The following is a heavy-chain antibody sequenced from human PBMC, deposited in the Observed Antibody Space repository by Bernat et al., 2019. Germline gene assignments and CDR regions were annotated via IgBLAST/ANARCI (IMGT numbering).Heavy chain of an antibody. J-gene: IGHJ5*02. CDR3: VHRQAAALGNFFDP. CDR1: GFSLGTSGVA. CDR2: IYWDDDK. V-gene: IGHV2-5*02. D-gene: IGHD6-13*01. Sequence: QFTLKESGPTLVKPTQTLTLTCSFSGFSLGTSGVAVGWIRQPPGKALEWLALIYWDDDKRYSPSLRSRLTITKDTSKNRVVLTMPNMDPVDTGTYYCVHRQAAALGNFFDPWGQGALVTVSS.